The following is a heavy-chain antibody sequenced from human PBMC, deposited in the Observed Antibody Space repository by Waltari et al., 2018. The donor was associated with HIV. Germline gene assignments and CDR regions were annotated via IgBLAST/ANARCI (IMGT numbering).Heavy chain of an antibody. CDR3: TKDPVTAVGNINWFDP. CDR2: ISGSGDNR. J-gene: IGHJ5*02. Sequence: EVPLLESGGGWVQPGGSLRLYCSASGLPLGIYAMNWVRQAPGKGLEWVAGISGSGDNRYYADSVKGRFTISRDNSKNKVFLQMKSLRPEDTAFYYCTKDPVTAVGNINWFDPWGQGTLVTVSS. V-gene: IGHV3-23*01. D-gene: IGHD6-13*01. CDR1: GLPLGIYA.